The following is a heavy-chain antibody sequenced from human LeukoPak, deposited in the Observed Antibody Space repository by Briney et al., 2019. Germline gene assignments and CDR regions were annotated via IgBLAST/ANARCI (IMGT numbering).Heavy chain of an antibody. CDR1: GYTFNGYY. CDR3: ARWMTTVITPDY. V-gene: IGHV1-2*02. D-gene: IGHD4-11*01. J-gene: IGHJ4*02. CDR2: IHPNSGAT. Sequence: ASVKVSCKASGYTFNGYYLHCVRQAPGQGLEWRGWIHPNSGATNYAQKFQGRVTMTRDTSISTAYMELSRLRSDDTAVYYCARWMTTVITPDYWGQGTLVTVSS.